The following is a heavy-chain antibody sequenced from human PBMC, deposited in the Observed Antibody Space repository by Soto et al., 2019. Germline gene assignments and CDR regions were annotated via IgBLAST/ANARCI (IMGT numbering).Heavy chain of an antibody. V-gene: IGHV4-39*01. CDR1: GGSISSSSYY. J-gene: IGHJ4*02. Sequence: SETLSLTCTVSGGSISSSSYYWGWIRQPPGKGLEWIGYISYSGSTHYNPSLKSRVTISVDTSKSQFSLKLSSVTAADTAVYYCARQRITAAGGSFDYWGQGTLVTVSS. D-gene: IGHD6-13*01. CDR2: ISYSGST. CDR3: ARQRITAAGGSFDY.